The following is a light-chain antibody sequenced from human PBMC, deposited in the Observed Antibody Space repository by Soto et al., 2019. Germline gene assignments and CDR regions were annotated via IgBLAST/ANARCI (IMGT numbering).Light chain of an antibody. V-gene: IGKV1-5*01. CDR1: QSISSW. CDR3: QQYENYWT. Sequence: DIQMPQSPSTLSATAGDIVTITFRASQSISSWLAWYQHKPGKAPKLLIYDASNLDSGVPSRFSGSGSGTEFSLTISNLQPDDCATYYCQQYENYWTFGQGTKVDI. J-gene: IGKJ1*01. CDR2: DAS.